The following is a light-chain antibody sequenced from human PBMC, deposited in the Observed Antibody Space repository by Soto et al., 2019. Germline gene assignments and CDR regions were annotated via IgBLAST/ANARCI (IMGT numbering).Light chain of an antibody. V-gene: IGLV2-14*01. CDR2: EVT. Sequence: QSVLTQPASLSGSPGQSITISCTGTSSDIGAYDYVSWFQQHPGKAPKLMIYEVTDRPSGVSILFSGSKSGNTASLTISGLQGEDEAVYYCSSYTIITTTACVFGTGTKVTVL. J-gene: IGLJ1*01. CDR3: SSYTIITTTACV. CDR1: SSDIGAYDY.